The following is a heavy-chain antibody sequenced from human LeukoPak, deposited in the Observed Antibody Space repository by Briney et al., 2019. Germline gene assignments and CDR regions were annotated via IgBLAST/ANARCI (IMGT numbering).Heavy chain of an antibody. CDR1: EYSFTNYH. CDR2: IYPNTGGT. V-gene: IGHV1-2*06. D-gene: IGHD1-7*01. Sequence: ASVKVSCNTSEYSFTNYHMHWVRLAPGQGLEWMGHIYPNTGGTSYAQRFQGRVTMTSDTSVSTVYMELSSLISDDTAAYYCARENWYYDYWGQGTLVTVSS. J-gene: IGHJ4*02. CDR3: ARENWYYDY.